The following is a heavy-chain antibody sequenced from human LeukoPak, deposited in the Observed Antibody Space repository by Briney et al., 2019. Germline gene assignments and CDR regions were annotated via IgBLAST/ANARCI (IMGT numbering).Heavy chain of an antibody. V-gene: IGHV3-7*01. D-gene: IGHD2-2*01. CDR3: ARDENCSSTSCSSYAFDI. Sequence: GGSLRLSCAASRFTFSNYWMSWVRQAPGKGLEWVANIKQDGSEKYYVDSVKGRFTISRDNAKNSLYLQMNSLGAEDTAVYYCARDENCSSTSCSSYAFDIWGQGTMVTVSS. CDR2: IKQDGSEK. CDR1: RFTFSNYW. J-gene: IGHJ3*02.